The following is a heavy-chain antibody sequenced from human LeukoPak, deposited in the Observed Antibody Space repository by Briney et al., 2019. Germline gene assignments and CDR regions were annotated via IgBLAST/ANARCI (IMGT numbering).Heavy chain of an antibody. V-gene: IGHV4-59*08. CDR3: ARPGLAGEGDAFDI. J-gene: IGHJ3*02. Sequence: PSEILSLTCTVSGGSISSYYWSWIRQPPGKGLEWIGYIYYSGSTNYNPSLKSRVTISVDTSKNQFSLKLSSVTAADTAVYYCARPGLAGEGDAFDIWGQGTMVTVSS. D-gene: IGHD3-16*01. CDR2: IYYSGST. CDR1: GGSISSYY.